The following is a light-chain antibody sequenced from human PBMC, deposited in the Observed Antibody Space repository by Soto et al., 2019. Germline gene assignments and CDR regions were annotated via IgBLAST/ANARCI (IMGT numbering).Light chain of an antibody. J-gene: IGKJ4*01. CDR2: AAS. CDR1: QGISSY. CDR3: LHLKYFPLT. V-gene: IGKV1-9*01. Sequence: DIQLTQSPSFLSASVGDRVTITCRASQGISSYLAWYQQKPGRAPNLLIYAASSLQAGVPSRFSGSGSGTEFPLTISSLQPEDFATYYCLHLKYFPLTFGGGTKVEIK.